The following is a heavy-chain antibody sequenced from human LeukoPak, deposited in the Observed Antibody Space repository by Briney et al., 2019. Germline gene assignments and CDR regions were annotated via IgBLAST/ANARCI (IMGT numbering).Heavy chain of an antibody. CDR1: GFTFSNAW. Sequence: GGSLRLSCAASGFTFSNAWMSWVRQAPGKGLEWVGRIKSKTDGGTTDYAAPVKGRFTISRDDSKNTLYLQMNSLKTEDTAVYYCTTVVRMYYDFWSGYPDYWGQGTLVTVSS. D-gene: IGHD3-3*01. V-gene: IGHV3-15*01. CDR3: TTVVRMYYDFWSGYPDY. J-gene: IGHJ4*02. CDR2: IKSKTDGGTT.